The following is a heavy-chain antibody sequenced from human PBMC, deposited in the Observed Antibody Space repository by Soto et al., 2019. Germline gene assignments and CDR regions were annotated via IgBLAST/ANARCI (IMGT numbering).Heavy chain of an antibody. CDR2: IYHSGST. CDR1: GGSISSSNW. Sequence: SETLSLTCAVSGGSISSSNWWSWVRQPPGKGLEWIGEIYHSGSTNYNPSLKSRVTISVDKSKNQFSLKLSSVTAADTAVYYCATNYYDSSGYPDYWGQGTLVT. D-gene: IGHD3-22*01. CDR3: ATNYYDSSGYPDY. V-gene: IGHV4-4*02. J-gene: IGHJ4*02.